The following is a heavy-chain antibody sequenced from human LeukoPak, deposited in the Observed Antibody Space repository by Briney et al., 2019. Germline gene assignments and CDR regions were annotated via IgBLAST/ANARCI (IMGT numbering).Heavy chain of an antibody. V-gene: IGHV4-4*02. D-gene: IGHD3-9*01. CDR3: AVLRFFDWFRYDGNIDY. CDR2: IYHSGST. Sequence: SETLSLTCAVSGGSISSSNWWSWVRQPPGKGLEWIGEIYHSGSTNYNPSLKSRVTISVDKSKNQFSLKLSSVTAADTAVYYCAVLRFFDWFRYDGNIDYWGQGTLVTVSS. CDR1: GGSISSSNW. J-gene: IGHJ4*02.